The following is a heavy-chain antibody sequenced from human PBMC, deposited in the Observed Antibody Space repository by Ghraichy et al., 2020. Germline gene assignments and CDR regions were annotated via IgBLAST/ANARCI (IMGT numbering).Heavy chain of an antibody. CDR3: ARDANEYYDILTGYPLYYYYYMDV. Sequence: GGSLRLSYAATAFTFSSYGMHWVRQAPGKGLEWVAVIWYDGSNKYYADSVKGRFTISRDNSKNTLYLQMNSLRAEDTAVYYCARDANEYYDILTGYPLYYYYYMDVWGKGTTVTVSS. V-gene: IGHV3-33*01. CDR1: AFTFSSYG. D-gene: IGHD3-9*01. J-gene: IGHJ6*03. CDR2: IWYDGSNK.